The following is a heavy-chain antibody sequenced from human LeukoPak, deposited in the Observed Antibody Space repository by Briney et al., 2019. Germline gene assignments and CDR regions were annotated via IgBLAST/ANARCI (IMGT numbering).Heavy chain of an antibody. V-gene: IGHV3-30*04. D-gene: IGHD1-26*01. Sequence: GRSLRLSCAASGFTFSSYSMHWVRQAPGKGLEWVAVIASDGSIKYYADSVKGRSTISRDNSKDTLYVQMNSLRPEDTAVYYCAKERQEGATPFDYWGQGSLVTVSS. CDR1: GFTFSSYS. CDR3: AKERQEGATPFDY. J-gene: IGHJ4*02. CDR2: IASDGSIK.